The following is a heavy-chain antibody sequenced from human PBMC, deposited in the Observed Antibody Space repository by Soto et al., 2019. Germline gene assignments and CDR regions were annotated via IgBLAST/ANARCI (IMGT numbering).Heavy chain of an antibody. CDR3: ARDVGTMVRGVWWGAETGAFDI. CDR1: GGSISSGGYH. V-gene: IGHV4-31*03. Sequence: PSETLSLTCTVSGGSISSGGYHWSWIRQHPGKGLEWIGYIYYSGSTYYNPSLKSRVTISVDTSKNQFSLKLSSVTAADTAVYYCARDVGTMVRGVWWGAETGAFDIWGQGTMVTVSS. J-gene: IGHJ3*02. D-gene: IGHD3-10*01. CDR2: IYYSGST.